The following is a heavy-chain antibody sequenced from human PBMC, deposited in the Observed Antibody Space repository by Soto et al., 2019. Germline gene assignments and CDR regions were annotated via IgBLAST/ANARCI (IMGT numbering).Heavy chain of an antibody. D-gene: IGHD2-15*01. CDR2: IHYSGRT. J-gene: IGHJ4*02. CDR3: TKYRRTDAEGYSFEY. Sequence: QVQLQESGPGLVKPSETLSLTCTVSGGSISGSYCSWILQTPGKVLEGVGYIHYSGRTNYNPSLKSRVTMSVDSAKNQFSLQLSSVTAADTAVYFCTKYRRTDAEGYSFEYWGQGALVTVSS. V-gene: IGHV4-59*01. CDR1: GGSISGSY.